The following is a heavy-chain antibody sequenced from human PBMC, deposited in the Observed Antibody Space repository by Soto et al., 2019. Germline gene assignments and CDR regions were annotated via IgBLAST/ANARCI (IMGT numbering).Heavy chain of an antibody. J-gene: IGHJ4*02. CDR1: GFTFSSYS. V-gene: IGHV3-21*01. D-gene: IGHD3-10*01. CDR2: ISSSSSYI. CDR3: ARGGQPSYGSGSYYDHSGYFDY. Sequence: PGGSLRLSCAASGFTFSSYSMNWVRQAPGKGLEWVSSISSSSSYIYYADSVKGRFTISRDNAKNSLYLQMNSLRAEDTAVYYCARGGQPSYGSGSYYDHSGYFDYWGQGTLVTVSS.